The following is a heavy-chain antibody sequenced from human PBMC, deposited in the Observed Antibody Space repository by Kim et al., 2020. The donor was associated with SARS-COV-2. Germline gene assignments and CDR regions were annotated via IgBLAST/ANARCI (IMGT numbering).Heavy chain of an antibody. V-gene: IGHV3-30*18. CDR2: ISYDGSNK. Sequence: GGSLRLSCAASGFTFSSYGMHWVRQAPGKGLEWVAVISYDGSNKYYADSVKGRFTISRDNSKNTLYLQMNSLRAEDTAVYYCAKAAGGTTPSPFDNWGQGTLVTVSS. D-gene: IGHD1-7*01. CDR1: GFTFSSYG. CDR3: AKAAGGTTPSPFDN. J-gene: IGHJ4*02.